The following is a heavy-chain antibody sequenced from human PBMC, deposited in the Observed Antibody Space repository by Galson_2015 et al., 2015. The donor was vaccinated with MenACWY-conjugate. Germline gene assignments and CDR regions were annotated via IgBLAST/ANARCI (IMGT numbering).Heavy chain of an antibody. D-gene: IGHD1-26*01. CDR3: ARLGGNYRTTSHFDY. CDR2: INSDGRST. CDR1: GLTFSTYW. Sequence: SLRPAYAASGLTFSTYWMHWVRQTPGKGLVWTSRINSDGRSTSYADSVKVRITLYSDNAKHSLYLQMNSLRAEDTAVYYCARLGGNYRTTSHFDYWGQGTLVTVSS. V-gene: IGHV3-74*01. J-gene: IGHJ4*02.